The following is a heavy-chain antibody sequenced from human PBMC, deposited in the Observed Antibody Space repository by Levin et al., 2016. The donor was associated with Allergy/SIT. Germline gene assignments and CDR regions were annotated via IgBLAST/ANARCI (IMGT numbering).Heavy chain of an antibody. Sequence: GESLKISCQASGYNFANYWIAWVRQMPGKGLEWMGIIYPGDSDPRYSPSFQGQVTISIDKSINTAFLQWRSLKASDTAMYYCARLAVGADNWFDPWGQGTLVTVSS. CDR3: ARLAVGADNWFDP. CDR1: GYNFANYW. J-gene: IGHJ5*02. D-gene: IGHD1-26*01. CDR2: IYPGDSDP. V-gene: IGHV5-51*01.